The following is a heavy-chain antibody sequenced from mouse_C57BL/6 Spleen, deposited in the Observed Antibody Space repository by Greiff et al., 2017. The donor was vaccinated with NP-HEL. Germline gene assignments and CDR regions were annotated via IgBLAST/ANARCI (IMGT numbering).Heavy chain of an antibody. D-gene: IGHD1-1*01. CDR1: GFTFSDYY. V-gene: IGHV10-3*01. CDR3: VRGLRPLDYAMDY. CDR2: IRSKSSNYAT. Sequence: EVQLVESEGGLVQPGSSMKLSCTASGFTFSDYYMAWVRQAPGKGLEWVARIRSKSSNYATYYADSVKDRFTISRDDSQSMLYLQMNNLKTEDTAMYYCVRGLRPLDYAMDYWGQGTSVTVSS. J-gene: IGHJ4*01.